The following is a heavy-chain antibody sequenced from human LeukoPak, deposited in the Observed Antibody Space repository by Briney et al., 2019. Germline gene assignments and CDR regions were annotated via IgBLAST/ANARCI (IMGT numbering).Heavy chain of an antibody. CDR2: IFHSGTT. V-gene: IGHV4-61*10. Sequence: SETLSLTCTVSGASISSGSYYWTWIRQPAGKGLEWIGEIFHSGTTRYKASLESRVTMLLDKSKNQFSLRLNSVTAADTAVYFCARLRLSGGSFSVGWFDPWGQGIQVTVSS. D-gene: IGHD1-26*01. CDR3: ARLRLSGGSFSVGWFDP. CDR1: GASISSGSYY. J-gene: IGHJ5*02.